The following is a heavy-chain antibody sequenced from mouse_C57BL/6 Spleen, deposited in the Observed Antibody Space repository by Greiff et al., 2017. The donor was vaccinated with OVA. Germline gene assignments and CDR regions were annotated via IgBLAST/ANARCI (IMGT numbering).Heavy chain of an antibody. V-gene: IGHV1-15*01. J-gene: IGHJ4*01. CDR2: IDPETGGT. CDR3: TRTDHYCAMDY. Sequence: QVQLQQSGAELVRPGASVTLSCKASGYTFTDYEMHWVKQTPVHGLEWIGAIDPETGGTAYNQKFKGKAILTVDKSSSPAYMELRSLTSESSAVYYCTRTDHYCAMDYWGQGTTLTVSS. CDR1: GYTFTDYE.